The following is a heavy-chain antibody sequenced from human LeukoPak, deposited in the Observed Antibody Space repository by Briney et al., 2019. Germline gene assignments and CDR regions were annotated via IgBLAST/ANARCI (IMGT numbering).Heavy chain of an antibody. D-gene: IGHD3-10*01. CDR3: ARDLAATMVRGVFDY. J-gene: IGHJ4*02. V-gene: IGHV7-4-1*02. Sequence: INTNTGNPTYAQGFTGRFVFSLDTSVSTAYLQISSLKAEDTAVYYCARDLAATMVRGVFDYWGQGTLVTVSS. CDR2: INTNTGNP.